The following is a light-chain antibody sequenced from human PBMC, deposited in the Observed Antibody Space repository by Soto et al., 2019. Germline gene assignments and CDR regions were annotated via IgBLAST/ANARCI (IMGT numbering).Light chain of an antibody. Sequence: YELTQPPSVSVSPGQTARITCSGDALPKQYAYWYQQKPGQAPVLVIYKDSERPSGIPERFSGSSSGTTVTLTISGVQAEDEADYYCQSADSSGSHVVFGGGTKLTVL. CDR1: ALPKQY. CDR3: QSADSSGSHVV. J-gene: IGLJ2*01. V-gene: IGLV3-25*03. CDR2: KDS.